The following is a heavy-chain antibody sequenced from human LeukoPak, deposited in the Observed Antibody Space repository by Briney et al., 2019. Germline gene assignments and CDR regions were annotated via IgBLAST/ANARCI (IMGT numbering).Heavy chain of an antibody. Sequence: ASVNVSCKASGYTFTGYYMHWVRQAPGQGLEWMGWINPNSGGTNYAQKFQGRVTMTRDTSISTAYMELSRLRSDDTAVFYCARHNSGSYFGYDMDVWGQGTTVTVSS. D-gene: IGHD1-26*01. V-gene: IGHV1-2*02. J-gene: IGHJ6*02. CDR2: INPNSGGT. CDR3: ARHNSGSYFGYDMDV. CDR1: GYTFTGYY.